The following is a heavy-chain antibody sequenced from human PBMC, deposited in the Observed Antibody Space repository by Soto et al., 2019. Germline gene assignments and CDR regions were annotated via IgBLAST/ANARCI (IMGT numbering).Heavy chain of an antibody. V-gene: IGHV3-73*01. D-gene: IGHD3-9*01. J-gene: IGHJ4*02. CDR1: GLTFIGSA. CDR3: QKTAYDILTGYTDY. Sequence: GGSLRLSCAASGLTFIGSAMHWVRQASGKGLEWVGRIRSKANSYATAYAASVKGRFTISRDDSKNTAYLQMNSLKTEDTVFFFKQKTAYDILTGYTDYWGQGTLVTVSS. CDR2: IRSKANSYAT.